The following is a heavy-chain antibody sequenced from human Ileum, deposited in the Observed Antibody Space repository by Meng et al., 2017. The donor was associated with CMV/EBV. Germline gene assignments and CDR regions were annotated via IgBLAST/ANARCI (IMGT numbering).Heavy chain of an antibody. Sequence: SETLSLTCVISGDSVSSYSATWNWIRQSPSRGLEWLGRTYYRSKWWYNDNALSLRSRIAIKGDTSKNQLSLKLSSVTAADTAVYYCARVHCSSTSCYNGMDVWGQGTTVTVSS. J-gene: IGHJ6*02. CDR1: GDSVSSYSAT. CDR3: ARVHCSSTSCYNGMDV. D-gene: IGHD2-2*02. V-gene: IGHV6-1*01. CDR2: TYYRSKWWYN.